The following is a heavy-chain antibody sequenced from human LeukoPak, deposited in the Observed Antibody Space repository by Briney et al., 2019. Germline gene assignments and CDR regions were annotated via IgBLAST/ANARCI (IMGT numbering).Heavy chain of an antibody. J-gene: IGHJ4*02. CDR2: IYYTGST. CDR1: GGSISSYY. D-gene: IGHD6-13*01. Sequence: PSETLSLTCTVSGGSISSYYWGWIRQPPGKGLEWIGSIYYTGSTNFNPSLKSRVTISVDTSKNQFSLRRSSVTAADTAVYYCARHSYSTSLWYFDYWGQGTLVTVSS. CDR3: ARHSYSTSLWYFDY. V-gene: IGHV4-59*08.